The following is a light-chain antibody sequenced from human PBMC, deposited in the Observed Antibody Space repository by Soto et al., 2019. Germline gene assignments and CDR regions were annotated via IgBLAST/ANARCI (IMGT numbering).Light chain of an antibody. J-gene: IGLJ2*01. CDR3: CSYAGSYTVV. V-gene: IGLV2-11*01. CDR1: SSDVGGYNY. Sequence: QSVLTQPRSVSGSPGQSVTISCTGTSSDVGGYNYVSWYQQHPGKAPKLIIYDVSERPSGVPDRFSGSKSGNTAPLTISGLQAEDEADYYCCSYAGSYTVVFGGGTKLTVL. CDR2: DVS.